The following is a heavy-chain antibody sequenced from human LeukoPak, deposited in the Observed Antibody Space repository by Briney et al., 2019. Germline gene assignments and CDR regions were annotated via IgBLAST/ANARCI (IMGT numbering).Heavy chain of an antibody. CDR2: ISSSGSTI. V-gene: IGHV3-48*03. D-gene: IGHD3-10*02. J-gene: IGHJ6*04. Sequence: GGSLRLSCAASGFTFSSYEMNWVRQAPGKGLEWVSYISSSGSTIYYADSAKGRFTISRDNAKNSLYLQMNSLRTEDTAVYYCAELGITMIGGVWGKGTTVTISS. CDR3: AELGITMIGGV. CDR1: GFTFSSYE.